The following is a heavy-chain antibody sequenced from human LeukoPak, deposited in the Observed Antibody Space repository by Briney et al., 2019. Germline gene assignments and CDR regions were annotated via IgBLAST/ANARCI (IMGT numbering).Heavy chain of an antibody. Sequence: ASVKVSCKASGYTFTGYYMHWVRQAPGQGLDWMGWINPNSGGTNYAQKFQGRVTMTRDTSISTAYMELSRLRSDDTAVYYCAGIDSSDDAFDIWGQGTMVTVSS. CDR2: INPNSGGT. V-gene: IGHV1-2*02. CDR1: GYTFTGYY. CDR3: AGIDSSDDAFDI. J-gene: IGHJ3*02. D-gene: IGHD6-25*01.